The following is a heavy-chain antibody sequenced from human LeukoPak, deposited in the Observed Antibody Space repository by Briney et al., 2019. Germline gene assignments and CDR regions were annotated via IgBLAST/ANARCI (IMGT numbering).Heavy chain of an antibody. V-gene: IGHV3-11*04. D-gene: IGHD2/OR15-2a*01. CDR3: ATYSTLNARDFQH. Sequence: PGGSLRLSCAASGFTFSDYYMSWIRQAPGKGLEWVSYISSSGSTIYYADSVKGRFTISRDNAKNSLYLQMNSLRAEDTAVYYCATYSTLNARDFQHWGQGTLVIVSS. CDR1: GFTFSDYY. CDR2: ISSSGSTI. J-gene: IGHJ1*01.